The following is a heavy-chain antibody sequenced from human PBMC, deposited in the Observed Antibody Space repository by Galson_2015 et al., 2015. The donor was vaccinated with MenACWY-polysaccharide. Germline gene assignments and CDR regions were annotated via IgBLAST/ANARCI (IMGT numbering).Heavy chain of an antibody. CDR3: ARAGRESNGYFFFDD. V-gene: IGHV3-74*01. Sequence: SLRLSCAASGFTFSTYAIHWVRQAPGKGLMWVSRINTDGSNTRNADSVKGRFTISRDNAENTLYLQMNSLRAEDTAVYYCARAGRESNGYFFFDDWGQGTLVTVSS. CDR2: INTDGSNT. CDR1: GFTFSTYA. D-gene: IGHD3-22*01. J-gene: IGHJ4*02.